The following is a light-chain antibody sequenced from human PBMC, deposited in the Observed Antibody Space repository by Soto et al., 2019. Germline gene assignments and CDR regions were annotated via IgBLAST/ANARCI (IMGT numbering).Light chain of an antibody. J-gene: IGKJ2*01. CDR1: QSVSSN. V-gene: IGKV3-15*01. CDR2: GAS. CDR3: QQYNNWPYT. Sequence: EIVMTQSPATLSVSPGERATLSCRASQSVSSNLAWYQQKPGQAPRLLIYGASTRATGRPARFSGSGSGTQFTLTISSLKSEDFAVYYCQQYNNWPYTFGQGTKLEIK.